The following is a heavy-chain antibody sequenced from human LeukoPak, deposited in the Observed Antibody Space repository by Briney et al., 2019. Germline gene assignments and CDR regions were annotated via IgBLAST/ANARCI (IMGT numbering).Heavy chain of an antibody. Sequence: SQTLSLTCTVSGGSISSGDYYWSWIRQPPGRGLEWIGYIYYSGSTYYNPSLKSRVTISVDTSKNQFSLKLSSVTAADTAVYYCARQQEDIVVVPAAISPADDAFDIWGQGTMVTVSS. V-gene: IGHV4-30-4*08. J-gene: IGHJ3*02. D-gene: IGHD2-2*02. CDR1: GGSISSGDYY. CDR3: ARQQEDIVVVPAAISPADDAFDI. CDR2: IYYSGST.